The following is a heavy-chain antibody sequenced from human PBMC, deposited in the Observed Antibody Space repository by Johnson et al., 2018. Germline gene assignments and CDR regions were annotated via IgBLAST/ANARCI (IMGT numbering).Heavy chain of an antibody. CDR3: AKDRATVTTGPGALVI. Sequence: EVQLLESGGGLVQPGRSLRLSCAASGFTFDDYAMHWVRQAPGKGLEWVSGISWNSGSIGYADSVKGRFTLSRDNAKNSLYLQMNRLRAEDTALYYWAKDRATVTTGPGALVIWGKGTMVTVSS. CDR1: GFTFDDYA. CDR2: ISWNSGSI. J-gene: IGHJ3*02. V-gene: IGHV3-9*01. D-gene: IGHD4-17*01.